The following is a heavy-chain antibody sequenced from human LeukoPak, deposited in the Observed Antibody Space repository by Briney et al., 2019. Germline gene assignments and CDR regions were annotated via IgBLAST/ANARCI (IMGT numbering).Heavy chain of an antibody. D-gene: IGHD5-18*01. Sequence: GGSLRLSCAGSGFTFSSYDMNWVRQAPGKGLEWVSSISGSSSYIYYADSVKGRFTISRDNSKNTLYLQMNSLRAEDTAVYYCARARSSYGYGDAFDIWGQGTMVTVSS. CDR3: ARARSSYGYGDAFDI. V-gene: IGHV3-21*01. J-gene: IGHJ3*02. CDR1: GFTFSSYD. CDR2: ISGSSSYI.